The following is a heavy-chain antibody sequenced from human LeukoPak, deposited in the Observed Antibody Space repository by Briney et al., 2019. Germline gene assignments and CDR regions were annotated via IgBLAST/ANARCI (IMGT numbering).Heavy chain of an antibody. V-gene: IGHV6-1*01. D-gene: IGHD5-18*01. CDR3: ARGGYSYGFYY. Sequence: SQTLSLTCAISGDSVSSNTAAWNWLRQSPSRGLEWLGSTDYRSKFYNDYAGAVKTRITINPDTSKNRCSLQLNTLTLDATPWYYWARGGYSYGFYYWGQGPLVTVSS. J-gene: IGHJ4*02. CDR1: GDSVSSNTAA. CDR2: TDYRSKFYN.